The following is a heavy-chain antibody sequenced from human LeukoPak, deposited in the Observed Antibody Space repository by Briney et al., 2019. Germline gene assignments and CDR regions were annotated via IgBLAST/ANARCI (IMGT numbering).Heavy chain of an antibody. CDR3: ARLRITMVRGATRNYYYMDV. V-gene: IGHV4-38-2*02. CDR1: GYSISSGYF. J-gene: IGHJ6*03. Sequence: SETLSLTCTVSGYSISSGYFWGWIRQPPGKGLEWIGSIYHSASTYYNPSLKSRVTISVDTSKNQFSLKLSSVTAADTAVYYCARLRITMVRGATRNYYYMDVWGKGTTVTISS. D-gene: IGHD3-10*01. CDR2: IYHSAST.